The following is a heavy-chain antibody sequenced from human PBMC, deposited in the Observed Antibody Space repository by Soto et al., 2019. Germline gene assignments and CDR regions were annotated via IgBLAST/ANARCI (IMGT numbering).Heavy chain of an antibody. Sequence: QVQLVESGGGVVQPGRSLRLSCAASGFTFSSYAMHWVRQAPGKGLEWVAVISYDGSNKYYADSVKGRLTISRDNSKNTLYLLMTSIKAQDTAVYYSATGFSGGYFDSSGSGSFDYWGQGTLVTVSS. CDR1: GFTFSSYA. J-gene: IGHJ4*02. D-gene: IGHD3-22*01. V-gene: IGHV3-30-3*01. CDR2: ISYDGSNK. CDR3: ATGFSGGYFDSSGSGSFDY.